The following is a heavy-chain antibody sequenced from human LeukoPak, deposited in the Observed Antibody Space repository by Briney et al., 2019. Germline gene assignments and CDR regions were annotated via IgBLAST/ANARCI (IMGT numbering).Heavy chain of an antibody. CDR3: ARIIGSSGWYPDY. CDR1: GGSMRSYYW. Sequence: TLSLTCTVSGGSMRSYYWSWIRQPPGKALEWLALIDWDDDKYYSTSLKTRLTISKDTSKNQVVLTMTNMDPVDTATYYCARIIGSSGWYPDYWGQGTLVTVSS. CDR2: IDWDDDK. J-gene: IGHJ4*02. D-gene: IGHD6-19*01. V-gene: IGHV2-70*18.